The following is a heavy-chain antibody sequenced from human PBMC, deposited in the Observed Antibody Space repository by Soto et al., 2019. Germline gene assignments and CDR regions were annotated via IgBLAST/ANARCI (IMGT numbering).Heavy chain of an antibody. CDR1: GFTFSSYA. Sequence: EGSLRLSCAASGFTFSSYAMSWVRQAPGKGLEWVSAISGSGGSTYYADSVKGRFTISRDNSKNTLYLQMNSLRAEDTAVYYCAKEGYYDSSGYSPNHLDYYYGMDVWDQETTVSVSS. V-gene: IGHV3-23*01. CDR3: AKEGYYDSSGYSPNHLDYYYGMDV. CDR2: ISGSGGST. J-gene: IGHJ6*02. D-gene: IGHD3-22*01.